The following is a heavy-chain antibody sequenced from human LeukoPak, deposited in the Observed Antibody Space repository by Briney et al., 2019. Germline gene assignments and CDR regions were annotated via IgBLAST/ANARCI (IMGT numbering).Heavy chain of an antibody. CDR1: GFTFRSAY. Sequence: GGSLILSCEVSGFTFRSAYMSWVRQAPGRGLEWVGRVKRETDGGTTDYGAPVKGRFTISRDDSTDTLYLQMNSLKNEDTAVYYCTTERRESSGWYNWCFDYWGQGTLVTVSS. CDR3: TTERRESSGWYNWCFDY. J-gene: IGHJ4*02. CDR2: VKRETDGGTT. V-gene: IGHV3-15*01. D-gene: IGHD6-19*01.